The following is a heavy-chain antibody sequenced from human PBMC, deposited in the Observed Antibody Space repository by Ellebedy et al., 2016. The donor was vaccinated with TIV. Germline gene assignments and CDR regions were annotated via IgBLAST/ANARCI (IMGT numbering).Heavy chain of an antibody. J-gene: IGHJ4*02. Sequence: LSLTCAASGFTFSPYAMAWFRQAPGKGLEGVSTISNTGSRTYYADSVEGRFIISRDNSKRTLFLQMNSLRAEDTALYYCAKGRGGGSDSSAPRYYFDYWGLGTLVTVSS. D-gene: IGHD3-22*01. V-gene: IGHV3-23*01. CDR2: ISNTGSRT. CDR1: GFTFSPYA. CDR3: AKGRGGGSDSSAPRYYFDY.